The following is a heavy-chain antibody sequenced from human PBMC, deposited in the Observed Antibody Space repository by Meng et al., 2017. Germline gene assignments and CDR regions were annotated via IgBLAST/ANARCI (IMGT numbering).Heavy chain of an antibody. D-gene: IGHD3-16*01. CDR3: ARDLGY. CDR1: GFTFSSYW. CDR2: INSDGSST. J-gene: IGHJ4*02. V-gene: IGHV3-74*01. Sequence: VQLVESGGSLVRPGGSLELSCAASGFTFSSYWMHWVLKAPGKGLVWVSSINSDGSSTSYADSVKGRFTISRDNSKNTLYLQMNSLRAEDTAVYYCARDLGYWGQGTLVTVSS.